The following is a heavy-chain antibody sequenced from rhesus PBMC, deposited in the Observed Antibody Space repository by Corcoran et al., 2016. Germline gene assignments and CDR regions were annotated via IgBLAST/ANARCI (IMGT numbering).Heavy chain of an antibody. CDR3: ARDRRGMGGGLDS. D-gene: IGHD1-1-1*01. CDR1: GFTFSDYY. CDR2: ISNGGGST. V-gene: IGHV3-59*01. J-gene: IGHJ6*01. Sequence: EVQLVESGGGLAKPGGSLRLSCAASGFTFSDYYMHWVRQASGKGLEWVSRISNGGGSTWYADSGKGRFTISRENAKNTLYLQMDSLRAEDTALYYCARDRRGMGGGLDSWGQGVVVTVSS.